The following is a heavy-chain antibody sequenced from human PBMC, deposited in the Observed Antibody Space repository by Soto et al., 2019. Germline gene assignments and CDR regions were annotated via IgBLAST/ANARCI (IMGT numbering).Heavy chain of an antibody. D-gene: IGHD6-19*01. CDR1: GGTFSIYA. CDR2: IIPIFGTA. Sequence: SVKVSCKASGGTFSIYAISCVLQAPGQGLEWMGGIIPIFGTANYAQKFQGRVTITADESTSTAYMELSSLRSEDTAVYYCARDVGDGCPLGCWGQGTLVTISS. J-gene: IGHJ4*02. V-gene: IGHV1-69*13. CDR3: ARDVGDGCPLGC.